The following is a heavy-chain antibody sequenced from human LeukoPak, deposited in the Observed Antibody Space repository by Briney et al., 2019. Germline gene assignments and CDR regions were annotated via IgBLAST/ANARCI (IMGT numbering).Heavy chain of an antibody. J-gene: IGHJ4*02. D-gene: IGHD3-22*01. Sequence: GGSLRLSCAASGFTFSDYYMSWIRQAPGKGLEWVSYISSSGSTIYYADSVKGRFTVSRDNAKNSLYLQMNSLRAEDTAVYYCAKVPKDDYYDSCGVYYFDYWGQGTLVTVSS. V-gene: IGHV3-11*01. CDR3: AKVPKDDYYDSCGVYYFDY. CDR2: ISSSGSTI. CDR1: GFTFSDYY.